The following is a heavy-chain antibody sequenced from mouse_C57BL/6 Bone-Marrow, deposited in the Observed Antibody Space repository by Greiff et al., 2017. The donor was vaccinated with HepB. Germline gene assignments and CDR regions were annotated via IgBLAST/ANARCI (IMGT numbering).Heavy chain of an antibody. V-gene: IGHV1-59*01. CDR1: GYTFTSYW. D-gene: IGHD2-4*01. Sequence: VQLQQPGAELVRPGTSVKLSCKASGYTFTSYWMHWVKQRPGQGLEWIGVIDPSDSYTNYNQKFKGKATLTVDTSSSTAYMQLSSLTSEDSAVYYCARSPHYDYPFAYWGQGTLVTVSA. J-gene: IGHJ3*01. CDR3: ARSPHYDYPFAY. CDR2: IDPSDSYT.